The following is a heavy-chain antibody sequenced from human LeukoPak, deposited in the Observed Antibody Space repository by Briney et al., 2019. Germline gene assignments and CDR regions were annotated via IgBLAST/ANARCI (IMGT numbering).Heavy chain of an antibody. CDR3: ATPPYYYGSGSRFDY. J-gene: IGHJ4*02. CDR1: GYTFTNYY. D-gene: IGHD3-10*01. Sequence: ASVKVSCKASGYTFTNYYMHWVRQAPGQGLEWMGIINPSGGSTSHAQKFQGRVTMTRDTSTSTVYMELSSLRSEDTAVYYCATPPYYYGSGSRFDYWGQGTLVTVSS. V-gene: IGHV1-46*01. CDR2: INPSGGST.